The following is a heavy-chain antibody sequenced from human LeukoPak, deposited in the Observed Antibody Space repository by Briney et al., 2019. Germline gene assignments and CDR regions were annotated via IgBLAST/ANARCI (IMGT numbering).Heavy chain of an antibody. CDR2: ITGSGGIT. CDR1: GFTFSNYA. CDR3: AKWGDYDVLTGYYGPDY. J-gene: IGHJ4*02. V-gene: IGHV3-23*01. D-gene: IGHD3-9*01. Sequence: GGSLRLSCVAPGFTFSNYAMSWVRQAPGKGLEWVSAITGSGGITYYADSVKGRFTISRDNSKNTLYLQMNSLRAEDTAVYYCAKWGDYDVLTGYYGPDYWGQGTLVTVSS.